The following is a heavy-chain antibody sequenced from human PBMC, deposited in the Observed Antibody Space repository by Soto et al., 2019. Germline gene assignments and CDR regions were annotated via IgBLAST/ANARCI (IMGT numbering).Heavy chain of an antibody. CDR1: GYTFYSHS. D-gene: IGHD5-18*01. CDR2: INADYGNT. V-gene: IGHV1-18*01. CDR3: ARCIQGDYYYRMDV. Sequence: QAQLVQSGAEVRKPGASVKVSCKASGYTFYSHSISWVRQAPGQGLEWMGRINADYGNTQYAQKFRGRVTMTTDTSTTKVYQELTNLRFDDTAVYYCARCIQGDYYYRMDVWGQGTTVTVSS. J-gene: IGHJ6*02.